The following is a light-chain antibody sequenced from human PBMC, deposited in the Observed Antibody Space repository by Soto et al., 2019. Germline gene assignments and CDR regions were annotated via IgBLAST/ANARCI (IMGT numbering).Light chain of an antibody. J-gene: IGLJ2*01. CDR2: EAS. Sequence: QSVLTRPASVSGSPGQSITISCTGTSSNVGSYNLVSWYQQHPGEAPKLMIYEASKRPSGVSNRFSGSKSGNTASLTISGLQAEDEADYYCCSYAGSDTMIFGGGTKVTVL. CDR1: SSNVGSYNL. V-gene: IGLV2-23*01. CDR3: CSYAGSDTMI.